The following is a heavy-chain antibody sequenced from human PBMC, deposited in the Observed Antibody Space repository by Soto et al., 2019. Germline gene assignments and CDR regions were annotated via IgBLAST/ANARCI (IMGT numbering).Heavy chain of an antibody. J-gene: IGHJ4*02. Sequence: GGSLRLSCAASRFTFSAYAMSWVRQAPGKGLEWVSGISTSGGSTYYADSVKGRFTISRDNSKHTLYLQMNSLRAEDTAVYYCAKDSAYSDLKSYFDFWGQGTLVTVSS. D-gene: IGHD4-17*01. CDR2: ISTSGGST. V-gene: IGHV3-23*01. CDR3: AKDSAYSDLKSYFDF. CDR1: RFTFSAYA.